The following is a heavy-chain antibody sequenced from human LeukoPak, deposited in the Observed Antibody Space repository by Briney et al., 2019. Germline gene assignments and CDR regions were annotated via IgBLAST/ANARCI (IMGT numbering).Heavy chain of an antibody. CDR1: GYTFTGYY. V-gene: IGHV1-2*06. J-gene: IGHJ5*02. CDR3: ARVVYSYGDWFDP. Sequence: GASVKVSCKASGYTFTGYYMHWVRQAPGQGLEWMGRINPNSGGTNYAQKFQGRVTMTRDTSISTAYMEQSRLRSDDTAVYYCARVVYSYGDWFDPWGQGTLVTVSS. D-gene: IGHD5-18*01. CDR2: INPNSGGT.